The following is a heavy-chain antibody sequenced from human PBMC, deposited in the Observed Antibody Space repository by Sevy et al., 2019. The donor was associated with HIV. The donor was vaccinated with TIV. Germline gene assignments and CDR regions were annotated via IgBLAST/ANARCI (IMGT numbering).Heavy chain of an antibody. D-gene: IGHD3-10*01. Sequence: GGSLRLSCAASGFTFSNAWMSWVRQAPGKGLEWVGRIKSKTDGGTTDYAAPVKGRFTISRDDSKNTLYLQMNSLKTEDTAVYYCTTPPMVREKGRSQENYYYYYGMDVWGQGTTVTASS. J-gene: IGHJ6*02. CDR1: GFTFSNAW. CDR3: TTPPMVREKGRSQENYYYYYGMDV. V-gene: IGHV3-15*01. CDR2: IKSKTDGGTT.